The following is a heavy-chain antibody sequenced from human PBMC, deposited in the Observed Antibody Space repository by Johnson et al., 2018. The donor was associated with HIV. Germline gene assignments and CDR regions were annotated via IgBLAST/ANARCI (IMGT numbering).Heavy chain of an antibody. CDR2: ISSSGSTI. CDR3: AKVGERYYDSSGYDAFDI. J-gene: IGHJ3*02. V-gene: IGHV3-11*04. D-gene: IGHD3-22*01. Sequence: VLLLESGGGVVQPGGSLRLSCAASGFTFSDYYMSWIRQAPGKGLEWVSYISSSGSTIYYADSVKGRSTISRDNSKNTLYLQMNSLRAEDTAVYYCAKVGERYYDSSGYDAFDIWGQGTMVTVSS. CDR1: GFTFSDYY.